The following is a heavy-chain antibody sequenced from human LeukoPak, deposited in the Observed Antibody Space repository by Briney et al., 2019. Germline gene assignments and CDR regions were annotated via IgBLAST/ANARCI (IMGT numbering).Heavy chain of an antibody. J-gene: IGHJ3*02. V-gene: IGHV3-11*01. CDR3: ARRRAPGAFDI. CDR1: GFTFSDYY. CDR2: ISSSGSTI. Sequence: GGSMRLSCAASGFTFSDYYMSWIRQAPGKGLEWVSYISSSGSTIYYADSVKGRFTISRDNAKNSLYLQMNSPRAEDTAVYYCARRRAPGAFDIWGQGTMVTVSS.